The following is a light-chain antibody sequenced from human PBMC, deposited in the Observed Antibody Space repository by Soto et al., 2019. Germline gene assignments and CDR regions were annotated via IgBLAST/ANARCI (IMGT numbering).Light chain of an antibody. CDR2: GAS. CDR1: QSVSSSY. J-gene: IGKJ1*01. V-gene: IGKV3-15*01. CDR3: QQYNNWPWT. Sequence: EIVLTQSPGTLSLSPGERATLSCRASQSVSSSYLAWYHQKPGQAPRLLIYGASKRATGFPARFSGSGSGTDFTLTISSLQSEDFAVYYCQQYNNWPWTFGQGTKVEIK.